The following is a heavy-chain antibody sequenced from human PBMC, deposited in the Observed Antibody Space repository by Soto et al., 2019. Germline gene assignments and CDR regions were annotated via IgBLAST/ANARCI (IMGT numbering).Heavy chain of an antibody. CDR1: GYTFTSYD. Sequence: GASVKVSCKASGYTFTSYDINWVRHATGQGLEWMGWMNPNSGNTGYAQKFQGRVTMTRNTSISTAYMELSSLRSEDTAVYYCARAPSPRSRMVRGVRIDYWGQGTLVTVSS. V-gene: IGHV1-8*01. J-gene: IGHJ4*02. CDR2: MNPNSGNT. CDR3: ARAPSPRSRMVRGVRIDY. D-gene: IGHD3-10*01.